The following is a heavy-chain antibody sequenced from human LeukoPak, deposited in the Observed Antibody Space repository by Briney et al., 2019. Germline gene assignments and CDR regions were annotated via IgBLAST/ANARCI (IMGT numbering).Heavy chain of an antibody. CDR1: GGSISSSSYY. V-gene: IGHV4-39*01. J-gene: IGHJ6*03. D-gene: IGHD3-3*01. CDR3: ATSITIFGVVEKYYYYMDV. Sequence: SETLSLTCTVSGGSISSSSYYWRWIRQPPGKGLEWIGSIYYSGSTYYNPSLKSRVTISVDTSKNQFSLKLSSVTAADTAVYYCATSITIFGVVEKYYYYMDVWGKGTTVTVSS. CDR2: IYYSGST.